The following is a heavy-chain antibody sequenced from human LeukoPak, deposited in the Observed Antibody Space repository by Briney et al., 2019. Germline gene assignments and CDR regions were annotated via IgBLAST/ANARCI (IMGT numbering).Heavy chain of an antibody. J-gene: IGHJ3*02. V-gene: IGHV4-31*03. CDR3: ALYCGGDCYSHGKHDAFDI. Sequence: SETLSLTCTVSGGSISSGGYYWSWIRQHPGKGLEWIGYIYYSGSTYYNPSLKSRVTISVDTSKNQFSLKLSSVTAADTAVYYCALYCGGDCYSHGKHDAFDIWGQGTMVTVSS. CDR1: GGSISSGGYY. CDR2: IYYSGST. D-gene: IGHD2-21*02.